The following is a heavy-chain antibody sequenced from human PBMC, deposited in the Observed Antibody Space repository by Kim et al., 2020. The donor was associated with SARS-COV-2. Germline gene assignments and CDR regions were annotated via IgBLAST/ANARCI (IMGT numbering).Heavy chain of an antibody. V-gene: IGHV3-23*01. Sequence: GGSLRLSCAASGFTFRNHVMSWVRQAPGKGLEWVSAISGSGDSSFHADSVQGRFVISRDNSKNTLYLQMDSLRAEDTAVYYCAQEASPRAPYEYSQFDYWGQGALVTVSS. CDR2: ISGSGDSS. J-gene: IGHJ4*02. CDR3: AQEASPRAPYEYSQFDY. D-gene: IGHD5-18*01. CDR1: GFTFRNHV.